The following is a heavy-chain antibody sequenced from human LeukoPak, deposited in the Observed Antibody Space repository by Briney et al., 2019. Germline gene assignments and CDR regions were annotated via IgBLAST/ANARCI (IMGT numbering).Heavy chain of an antibody. CDR1: GFTFSDHY. J-gene: IGHJ5*02. Sequence: GGSLRLSCAVSGFTFSDHYMDWVRQAPGKGLEWIGRSRNEGHSYSTDFAASVRGRASLSRDHSRTSLYLQINSLRTDDTAVYYCVALLRGIGHLGQGTLVTGSS. D-gene: IGHD3-10*01. CDR3: VALLRGIGH. V-gene: IGHV3-72*01. CDR2: SRNEGHSYST.